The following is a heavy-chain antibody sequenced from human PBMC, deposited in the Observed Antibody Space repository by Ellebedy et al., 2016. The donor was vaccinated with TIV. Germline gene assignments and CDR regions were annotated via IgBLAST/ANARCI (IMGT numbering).Heavy chain of an antibody. CDR2: IYYSGSN. J-gene: IGHJ4*02. CDR1: GGSISSGGYY. V-gene: IGHV4-31*03. CDR3: ARKGQPFAVTTYFDY. Sequence: MPSETLSLTCTVSGGSISSGGYYWSWIRQHPGKGLEWIGYIYYSGSNYYNPSLKSRVTIAVDTSKNQFSLKLSSVTAADTAVYYCARKGQPFAVTTYFDYWGQGTLVTVSS. D-gene: IGHD4-17*01.